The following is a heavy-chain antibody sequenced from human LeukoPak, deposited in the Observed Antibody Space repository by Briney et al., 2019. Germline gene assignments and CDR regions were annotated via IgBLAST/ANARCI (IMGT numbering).Heavy chain of an antibody. V-gene: IGHV4-61*02. CDR3: AREAYMVRGLHIMDV. CDR1: GGSISSGSYY. D-gene: IGHD3-10*01. CDR2: IYTSGST. J-gene: IGHJ6*03. Sequence: PSETLSLTCTVSGGSISSGSYYWSWIRQPAGKGLEWIGRIYTSGSTNYNPSLKSRVTISVDTSKNQFSLKLSSVTAADTAVYYCAREAYMVRGLHIMDVWGKGTTVTVSS.